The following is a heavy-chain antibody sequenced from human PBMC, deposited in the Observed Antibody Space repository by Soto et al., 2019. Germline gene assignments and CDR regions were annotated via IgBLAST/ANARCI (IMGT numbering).Heavy chain of an antibody. CDR1: GFTFSDYY. J-gene: IGHJ4*02. D-gene: IGHD6-13*01. CDR3: ARLAAVGVYYFDY. V-gene: IGHV3-11*01. Sequence: QVQLVESGGGLVKPGGSLRLSCAASGFTFSDYYMSWIRQAPGKGLEWVSYISSSGTAIYYADSVKGRCTISRDNAKNSLYLQMNSLRAEDTAVYYCARLAAVGVYYFDYGGQGTLVTVSS. CDR2: ISSSGTAI.